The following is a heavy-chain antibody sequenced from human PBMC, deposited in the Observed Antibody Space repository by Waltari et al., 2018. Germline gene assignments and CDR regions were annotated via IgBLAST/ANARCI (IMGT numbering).Heavy chain of an antibody. V-gene: IGHV3-23*01. CDR2: ISGSGGST. CDR3: AKVVSSSWYLDY. J-gene: IGHJ4*02. Sequence: MSWVRQAPGKGLEWVSAISGSGGSTYYADSVKGRFTISRDNSKNTLYLQMNSLRAEDMAVYYCAKVVSSSWYLDYWGQGTLVTVSS. D-gene: IGHD6-13*01.